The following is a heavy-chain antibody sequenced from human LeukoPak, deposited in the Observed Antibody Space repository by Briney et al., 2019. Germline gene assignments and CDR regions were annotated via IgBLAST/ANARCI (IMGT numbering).Heavy chain of an antibody. CDR2: ISGSGGTT. Sequence: GSLRLSCAASGFTFNNYAMNWVRQAPGKGLEWVSVISGSGGTTYYADSVKGRFTISRDSSKNTLYLQMNSLRAGDTAVYYCAKVSGGGLYYDGMDVWGQGTTVTVSS. V-gene: IGHV3-23*01. D-gene: IGHD1-14*01. J-gene: IGHJ6*02. CDR3: AKVSGGGLYYDGMDV. CDR1: GFTFNNYA.